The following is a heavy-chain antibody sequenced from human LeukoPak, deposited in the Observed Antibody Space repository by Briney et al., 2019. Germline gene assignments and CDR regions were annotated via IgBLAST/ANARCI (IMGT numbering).Heavy chain of an antibody. CDR2: MNPNSGNT. D-gene: IGHD6-6*01. V-gene: IGHV1-8*03. CDR1: GYTFTSYD. J-gene: IGHJ6*03. CDR3: ARGGGPIAARPGDYYYMDV. Sequence: ASVKVSCKASGYTFTSYDINWVRQATGQGLEWMGWMNPNSGNTGYAQKFQGRVTITRNTSISTAYMELSSLRSEDTAVYYCARGGGPIAARPGDYYYMDVWGKGTTVTVSS.